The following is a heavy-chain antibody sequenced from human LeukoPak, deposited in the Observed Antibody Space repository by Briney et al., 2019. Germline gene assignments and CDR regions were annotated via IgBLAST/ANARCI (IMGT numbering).Heavy chain of an antibody. CDR1: GFTLSSYE. CDR3: ARESDSGGYRFDS. Sequence: PGGSLRLACAAAGFTLSSYEFIWVRQAPGKGLEWISYISLSGTNINYADSVQGRVAISRENAKSSPYLQMSSLRTDDTAVYYCARESDSGGYRFDSWGQGSLVTVSS. J-gene: IGHJ4*02. D-gene: IGHD3-22*01. CDR2: ISLSGTNI. V-gene: IGHV3-48*03.